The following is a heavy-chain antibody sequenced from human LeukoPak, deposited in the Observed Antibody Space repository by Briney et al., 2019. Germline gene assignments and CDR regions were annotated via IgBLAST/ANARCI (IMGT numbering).Heavy chain of an antibody. D-gene: IGHD6-13*01. J-gene: IGHJ4*02. V-gene: IGHV3-21*01. CDR1: GFTFSSYS. CDR3: ARGPAGTGPLYYFDY. CDR2: ISSSSSYI. Sequence: GGSLRLSCAASGFTFSSYSMNWVRQAPGKGLEWVSSISSSSSYIYYADSVKGRFTISRDNAKNSLYLQMNSLRAEDTAVYYCARGPAGTGPLYYFDYWGQGTLVTVSS.